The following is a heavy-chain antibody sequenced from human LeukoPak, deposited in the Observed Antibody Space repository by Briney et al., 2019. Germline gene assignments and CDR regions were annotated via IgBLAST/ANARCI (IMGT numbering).Heavy chain of an antibody. Sequence: PSETLSLTCTVSGGSISSYYWSWIRQPAGKGLEWIGRIYSSGSTNYNPSLKSRVTMSVDTSKNQFSLKLSSVTAADTAVYYCARDQGCSSNSCYLGQDYWGQGTLVTVSS. D-gene: IGHD2-2*01. V-gene: IGHV4-4*07. CDR2: IYSSGST. J-gene: IGHJ4*02. CDR1: GGSISSYY. CDR3: ARDQGCSSNSCYLGQDY.